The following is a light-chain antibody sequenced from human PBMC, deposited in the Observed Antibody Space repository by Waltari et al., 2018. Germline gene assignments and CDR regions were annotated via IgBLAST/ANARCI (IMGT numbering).Light chain of an antibody. CDR3: QQSYSSPRT. V-gene: IGKV4-1*01. Sequence: DIVMTQSPDSLAVSLGERATINCTSSQSVFSRPNRKNYLAWFQQKPGQPPKLLIYWASTRESGVPDRFSGSGSRTDFTLTISSLQAEDVAVYYCQQSYSSPRTFGQGTRVQIK. J-gene: IGKJ1*01. CDR1: QSVFSRPNRKNY. CDR2: WAS.